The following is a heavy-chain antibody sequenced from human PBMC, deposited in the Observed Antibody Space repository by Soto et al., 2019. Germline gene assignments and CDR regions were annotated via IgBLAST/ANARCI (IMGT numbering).Heavy chain of an antibody. CDR1: GYSFTSYW. CDR2: IYPGDSDT. CDR3: ALGQVPGVWAPNFDY. Sequence: PGETLKISCKGSGYSFTSYWIGWVRQMPGKGLEWVGIIYPGDSDTRYSPSFQGQVTISADKSISTSYLQWSSLQASDTAMYYCALGQVPGVWAPNFDYWGQGALVTVSS. V-gene: IGHV5-51*01. J-gene: IGHJ4*02. D-gene: IGHD3-10*01.